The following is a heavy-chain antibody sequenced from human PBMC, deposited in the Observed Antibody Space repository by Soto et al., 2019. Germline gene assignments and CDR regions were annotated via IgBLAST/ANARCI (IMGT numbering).Heavy chain of an antibody. CDR3: ARRPRLGGAFDI. D-gene: IGHD2-15*01. Sequence: SETLSLTCTVSSGSISSYYWSWIRQPPGKGLEWIGYIYYSGSTNYNPSLKSRVTISVDTSKNQFSLKLSSVTAADTAVYYCARRPRLGGAFDIWGQGTMVTVSS. J-gene: IGHJ3*02. CDR1: SGSISSYY. V-gene: IGHV4-59*08. CDR2: IYYSGST.